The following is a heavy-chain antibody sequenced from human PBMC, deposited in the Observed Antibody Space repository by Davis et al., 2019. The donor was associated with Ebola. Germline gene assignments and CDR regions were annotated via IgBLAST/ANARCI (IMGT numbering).Heavy chain of an antibody. CDR1: GGSISSSSYY. Sequence: SETLSLTCTVSGGSISSSSYYWGWIRQPPGKGLEWIGSIYYSGSTSYNPSLKSRVTISVDTSKNQFSLKLSSVTAADTAVYYCARPMPDFWSGQTHYYYGMDVWGKGTTVTVSS. J-gene: IGHJ6*04. CDR3: ARPMPDFWSGQTHYYYGMDV. CDR2: IYYSGST. D-gene: IGHD3-3*01. V-gene: IGHV4-39*01.